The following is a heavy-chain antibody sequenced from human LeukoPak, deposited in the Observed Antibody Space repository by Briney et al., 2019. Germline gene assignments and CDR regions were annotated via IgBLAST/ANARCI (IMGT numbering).Heavy chain of an antibody. D-gene: IGHD5-18*01. Sequence: SGGSLRLSCAASGFTFSSYAMHWVRQAPGKGLEWVGRIRSKTSGGTTEYAAPVRGRFTISRDDSKSTLYLQMDSLETEDTALYYCATEGYTYGHHSFDVWGQGTMVTVSS. CDR3: ATEGYTYGHHSFDV. CDR1: GFTFSSYA. V-gene: IGHV3-15*07. J-gene: IGHJ3*01. CDR2: IRSKTSGGTT.